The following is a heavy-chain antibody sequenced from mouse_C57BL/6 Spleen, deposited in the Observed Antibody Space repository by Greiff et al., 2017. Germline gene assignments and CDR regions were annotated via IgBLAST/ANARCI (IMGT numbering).Heavy chain of an antibody. D-gene: IGHD1-1*01. J-gene: IGHJ2*01. V-gene: IGHV1-15*01. CDR3: TLYEVDYFDY. Sequence: VQLQQSGAELVRPGASVTLSCKASGYTFTDYEMPWVKQTPVHGLEWIGAIDPETGGTAYNQKFKGKAILTADKSSSTAYMELRSLTSEDSAVYYCTLYEVDYFDYWGQGTTLTVSS. CDR2: IDPETGGT. CDR1: GYTFTDYE.